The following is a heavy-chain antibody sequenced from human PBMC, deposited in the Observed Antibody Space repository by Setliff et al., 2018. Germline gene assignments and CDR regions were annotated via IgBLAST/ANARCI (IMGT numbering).Heavy chain of an antibody. Sequence: GASVKVSCKTSGFSFSTFGFSWVRQAPGQGLEWMGWISPYSGESNYAQKFQARVTMTADTSTKTVYMELRSLTSDDTAVYYCTRSRAPSVVLAADFDFWGQGTPVTVSS. J-gene: IGHJ4*02. CDR1: GFSFSTFG. V-gene: IGHV1-18*01. CDR3: TRSRAPSVVLAADFDF. CDR2: ISPYSGES. D-gene: IGHD2-21*01.